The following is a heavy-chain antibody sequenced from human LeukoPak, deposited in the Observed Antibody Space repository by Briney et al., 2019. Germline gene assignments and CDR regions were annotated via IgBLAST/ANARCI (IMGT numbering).Heavy chain of an antibody. CDR2: IIPIFGTA. CDR3: ARRIAAPTNWFDP. J-gene: IGHJ5*02. CDR1: GGTFSSYA. Sequence: SVKVSCKASGGTFSSYAISWVRQAPGQGLEGMGGIIPIFGTANYAQKFQGRVTITTDESTSTAYMELSSLRSEDTAVYYCARRIAAPTNWFDPWGQGTLVTVSS. V-gene: IGHV1-69*05. D-gene: IGHD6-13*01.